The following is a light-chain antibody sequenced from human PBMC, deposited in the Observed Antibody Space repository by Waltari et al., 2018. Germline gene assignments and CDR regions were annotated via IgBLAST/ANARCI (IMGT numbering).Light chain of an antibody. CDR2: WAS. J-gene: IGKJ3*01. CDR3: QQYYSIPRT. Sequence: EIVLTQPPDSRAVPLGERATINCKSTKNILYSSDQKNYLAWYQQKAGQTPKLLIYWASSRETGVPYRFSGSGSGTDFTLTISSLQPEDVAVYYCQQYYSIPRTFGPGTKVEIK. CDR1: KNILYSSDQKNY. V-gene: IGKV4-1*01.